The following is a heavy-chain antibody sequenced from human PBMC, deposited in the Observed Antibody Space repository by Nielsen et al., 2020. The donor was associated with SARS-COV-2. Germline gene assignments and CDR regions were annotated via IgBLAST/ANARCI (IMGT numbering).Heavy chain of an antibody. Sequence: GGSLRLSCAASGFTFSSYGMHWVRQAPGKGLEWVSAISGSGGSTYYADSVKGRFTISRDNSKNTLYLQMNSLRAEDTAVYYCARGPRITMVLGVIDDAFDIWGQGTMVTVSS. CDR1: GFTFSSYG. CDR2: ISGSGGST. J-gene: IGHJ3*02. V-gene: IGHV3-23*01. D-gene: IGHD3-10*01. CDR3: ARGPRITMVLGVIDDAFDI.